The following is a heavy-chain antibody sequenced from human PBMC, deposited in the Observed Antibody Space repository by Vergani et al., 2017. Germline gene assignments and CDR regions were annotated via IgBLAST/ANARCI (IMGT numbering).Heavy chain of an antibody. CDR3: ASLEDQSHIVVVTATHWGAFDI. J-gene: IGHJ3*02. CDR2: IIPIFGTA. Sequence: QVQLVQSGAEVKKPGSSVKVSCKASGGTFSSYAISWVRQAPGQGLEWMGRIIPIFGTANYAQKFQGRVTITADESTSTAYMELSSLRSEDTAVYYCASLEDQSHIVVVTATHWGAFDIWGQGTMVTVSS. V-gene: IGHV1-69*18. D-gene: IGHD2-21*02. CDR1: GGTFSSYA.